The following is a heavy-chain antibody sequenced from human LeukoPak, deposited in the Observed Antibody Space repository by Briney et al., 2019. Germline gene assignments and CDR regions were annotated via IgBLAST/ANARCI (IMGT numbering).Heavy chain of an antibody. J-gene: IGHJ4*01. CDR1: GFTFSSYA. Sequence: GSLRLSCAASGFTFSSYAMSWFRQPPGKGLGWIGYMYYSGSANYNPSLKILVAISVDTSKNQFSLKLSSVTAADTAVYCCARHPRSTATTVWYGRRGHGTLVTVSS. V-gene: IGHV4-59*08. CDR2: MYYSGSA. D-gene: IGHD1/OR15-1a*01. CDR3: ARHPRSTATTVWYGR.